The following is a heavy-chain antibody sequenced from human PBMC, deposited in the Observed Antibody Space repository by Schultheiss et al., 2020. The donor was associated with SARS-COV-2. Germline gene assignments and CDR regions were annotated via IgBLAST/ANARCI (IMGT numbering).Heavy chain of an antibody. CDR2: IYYSGST. CDR3: ARGGGYGDYPEYFQH. CDR1: GGSVSSGSYY. J-gene: IGHJ1*01. D-gene: IGHD4-17*01. V-gene: IGHV4-61*01. Sequence: SETLSLTCTVSGGSVSSGSYYWSWIRQPPGKGLEWIGYIYYSGSTNYNPSLKSRVTISVDRSKNQFSLKLSSVTAADTAVYYCARGGGYGDYPEYFQHWGQGTLVTVSS.